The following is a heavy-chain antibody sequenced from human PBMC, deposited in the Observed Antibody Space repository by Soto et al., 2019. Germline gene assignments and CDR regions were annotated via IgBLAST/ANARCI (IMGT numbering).Heavy chain of an antibody. J-gene: IGHJ4*02. CDR3: AKGSGSGYYYFYLQFDY. V-gene: IGHV3-23*01. D-gene: IGHD3-22*01. Sequence: GGSLRLSCAASGFTFSSYAMSWVRQAPGKGLEWVSAISGSGGSTYYADSVKGRFTISRDNSKNTLYLQMNSLRAEDTAVYYCAKGSGSGYYYFYLQFDYWRQRTLVTVSS. CDR1: GFTFSSYA. CDR2: ISGSGGST.